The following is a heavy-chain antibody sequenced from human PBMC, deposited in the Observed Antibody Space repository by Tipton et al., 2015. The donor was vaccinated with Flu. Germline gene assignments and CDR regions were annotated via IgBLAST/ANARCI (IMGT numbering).Heavy chain of an antibody. CDR3: ARFWNDPNDAFDI. J-gene: IGHJ3*02. CDR1: GGSISSSSYY. Sequence: TLSLTCTVSGGSISSSSYYWGWIRQPPGKGLEWIGSIYYSGSTYYNPSLKSRVTISVDTSKNQFSLKLSSVTAADTAVYYRARFWNDPNDAFDIWGQGTMVTVSS. D-gene: IGHD1-1*01. CDR2: IYYSGST. V-gene: IGHV4-39*07.